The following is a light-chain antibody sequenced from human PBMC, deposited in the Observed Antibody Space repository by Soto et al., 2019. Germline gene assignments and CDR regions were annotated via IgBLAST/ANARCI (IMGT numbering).Light chain of an antibody. J-gene: IGLJ2*01. CDR2: GNI. CDR1: SSNIGAGYD. V-gene: IGLV1-40*01. CDR3: QSSDSSLSGSV. Sequence: QSVLTQPPSVSGAPGQRVTISCTGSSSNIGAGYDVHWYQQLPGTAPKLLIYGNINRPSGVPDRFSGSKSGTSASLAIIGLQAEDEADYYCQSSDSSLSGSVFGGGTKLTVL.